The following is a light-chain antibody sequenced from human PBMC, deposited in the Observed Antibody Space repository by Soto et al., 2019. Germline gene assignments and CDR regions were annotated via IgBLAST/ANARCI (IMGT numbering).Light chain of an antibody. CDR3: AAWDDSLNGVV. CDR2: SNN. CDR1: SSNIGSNT. V-gene: IGLV1-44*01. J-gene: IGLJ2*01. Sequence: QSVLTQPPSASGTPGQRVTISCSGSSSNIGSNTVNWYQQLPGTAPKLLIYSNNQRPSGVPDRVSGSKSGTSASLAISGLRSEDEADYYCAAWDDSLNGVVFGGGTKLTVL.